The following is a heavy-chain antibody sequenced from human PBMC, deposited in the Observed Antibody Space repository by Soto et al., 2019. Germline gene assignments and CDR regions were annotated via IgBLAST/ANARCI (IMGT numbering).Heavy chain of an antibody. CDR3: GRVMLGSTRHDPDY. J-gene: IGHJ4*02. CDR1: GFTFSNYW. Sequence: DVQLVESGGGLVQPGGSLRLSCVASGFTFSNYWMRWVRQAPGKGLEWVAYIKQDESDIHYVDSVKGRFSISRDNAKNYLSLQMNGLRVEETAVYYCGRVMLGSTRHDPDYWGQGTLVTVSS. D-gene: IGHD3-10*01. V-gene: IGHV3-7*04. CDR2: IKQDESDI.